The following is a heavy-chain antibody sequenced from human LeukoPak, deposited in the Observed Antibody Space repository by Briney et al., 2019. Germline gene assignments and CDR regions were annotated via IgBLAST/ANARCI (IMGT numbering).Heavy chain of an antibody. CDR1: GFTFSTYW. Sequence: GGSLRLSCAASGFTFSTYWMHWVRQAPGKGLLWVSRINREGSSTIYADSVKGRFTISRDNAKNTLYLQMNTLRAEDTAVYFCAKDWTTAGGFDYWGQGVLVTVSS. V-gene: IGHV3-74*01. CDR2: INREGSST. CDR3: AKDWTTAGGFDY. J-gene: IGHJ4*02. D-gene: IGHD6-13*01.